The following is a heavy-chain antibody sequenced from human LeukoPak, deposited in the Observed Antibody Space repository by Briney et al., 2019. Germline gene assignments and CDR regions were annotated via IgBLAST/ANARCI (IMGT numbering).Heavy chain of an antibody. CDR3: ARVDPPDYDFWSGYYPSYYYYYGMDV. D-gene: IGHD3-3*01. CDR1: GFTFSSYA. J-gene: IGHJ6*02. CDR2: ISGSGGST. Sequence: PGGSLRLSCAASGFTFSSYAMSWVRQAPGKGLEWVSAISGSGGSTYYADSVKGRFTISRDNAKNSLYLQMNSLRAEDTAVYYCARVDPPDYDFWSGYYPSYYYYYGMDVWGQGTTVTVSS. V-gene: IGHV3-23*01.